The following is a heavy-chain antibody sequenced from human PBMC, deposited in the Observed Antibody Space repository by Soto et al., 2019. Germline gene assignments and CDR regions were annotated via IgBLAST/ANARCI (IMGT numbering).Heavy chain of an antibody. V-gene: IGHV4-34*01. J-gene: IGHJ4*02. D-gene: IGHD2-15*01. CDR2: INHSGST. CDR3: ARGVRDTKYCSGGSCYRPRYFDY. Sequence: SETLSLTCAVYGGSFSGYYWSWIRQPPGKGLEWIGEINHSGSTNYNPSLKSRVTISVDTSKNQFSLKLSSVTAADTAVYYCARGVRDTKYCSGGSCYRPRYFDYWGQGTLVTVSS. CDR1: GGSFSGYY.